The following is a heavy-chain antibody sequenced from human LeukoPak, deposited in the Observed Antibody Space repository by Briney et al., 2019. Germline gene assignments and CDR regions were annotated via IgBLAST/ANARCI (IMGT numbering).Heavy chain of an antibody. D-gene: IGHD1-26*01. V-gene: IGHV3-23*01. CDR1: GFTFSGFA. Sequence: PGGSLRLSCAASGFTFSGFAMSWVRRTPGKGLEWVSGISGSGDNTLYADSVKGRFTISRDNSKNTLCLEMNSLRAEDTAVYYCARGEWELLDTGDHFDYWGQGTLVTVSS. J-gene: IGHJ4*02. CDR3: ARGEWELLDTGDHFDY. CDR2: ISGSGDNT.